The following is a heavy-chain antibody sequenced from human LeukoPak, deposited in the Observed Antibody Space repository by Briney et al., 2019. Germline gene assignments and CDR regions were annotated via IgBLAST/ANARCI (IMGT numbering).Heavy chain of an antibody. Sequence: DSVKGRFTISRDNAKGSLYLEMTSLRAEDTAVYYCASGSPAGDYWGQGTLVTVSS. CDR3: ASGSPAGDY. J-gene: IGHJ4*02. V-gene: IGHV3-7*01. D-gene: IGHD1-26*01.